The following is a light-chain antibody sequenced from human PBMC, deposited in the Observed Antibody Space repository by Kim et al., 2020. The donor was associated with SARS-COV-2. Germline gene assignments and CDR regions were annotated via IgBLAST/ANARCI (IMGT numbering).Light chain of an antibody. V-gene: IGLV3-9*01. CDR2: RDS. CDR1: NIGSKN. CDR3: QVWDSSTWV. J-gene: IGLJ3*02. Sequence: SGALGQTARITCGGNNIGSKNVHWYQQKPGQAPVLVIYRDSNRPSGIPERFSGSNSGNTATLTISRAQAGDEADYYCQVWDSSTWVFGGGTQLTV.